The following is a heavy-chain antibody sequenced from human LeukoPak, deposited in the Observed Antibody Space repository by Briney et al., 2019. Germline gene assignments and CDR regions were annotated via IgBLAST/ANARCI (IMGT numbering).Heavy chain of an antibody. CDR1: GGSISSYY. CDR2: IYYSGST. CDR3: ARGYSIGNNYYGVDV. D-gene: IGHD2-15*01. Sequence: SETLSLTCTVSGGSISSYYWSWIRQPPGKGLEWIGYIYYSGSTNYNPSLKSRVTISVDTSKNQFSLKLSSVTAADTAVYYCARGYSIGNNYYGVDVWGQGTTVTVSS. V-gene: IGHV4-59*01. J-gene: IGHJ6*02.